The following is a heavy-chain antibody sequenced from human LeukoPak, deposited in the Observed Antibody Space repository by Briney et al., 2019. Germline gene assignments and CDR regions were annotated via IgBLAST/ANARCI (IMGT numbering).Heavy chain of an antibody. J-gene: IGHJ4*02. CDR1: GFTVSSNY. D-gene: IGHD3-22*01. CDR2: IYSGGST. Sequence: GGSLRLSCAASGFTVSSNYMSWVRQVPEKGLEWVSVIYSGGSTFYADSVKGRFTISRDNSKNTLYLQMNSLRDEDTAVYYCAKSERGYYYDSSGYEEYWGQGTLVTVSS. V-gene: IGHV3-66*01. CDR3: AKSERGYYYDSSGYEEY.